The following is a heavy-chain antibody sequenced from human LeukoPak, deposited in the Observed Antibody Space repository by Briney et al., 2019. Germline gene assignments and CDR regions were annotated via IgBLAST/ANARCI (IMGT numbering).Heavy chain of an antibody. D-gene: IGHD6-13*01. CDR3: ARGFDSSSWSMDV. J-gene: IGHJ6*02. CDR2: IIPILGIA. CDR1: GGTFSSYA. Sequence: ASVKVSCKCSGGTFSSYAMSWVRQAPGQGLEWMGRIIPILGIANYAQKFQGRVTITADKSTSTAYMELSSLRSEDTAVYYCARGFDSSSWSMDVWGQGTTVTVSS. V-gene: IGHV1-69*04.